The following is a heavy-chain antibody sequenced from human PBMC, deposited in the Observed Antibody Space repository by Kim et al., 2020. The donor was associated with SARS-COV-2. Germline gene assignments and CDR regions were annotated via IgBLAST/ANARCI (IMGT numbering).Heavy chain of an antibody. CDR1: GFSFSDFY. Sequence: GGSLRLSCAASGFSFSDFYMSWIRQAPGKALEWVSYISSSASTIYYADSVKGRFTISRDNAKNSVYLQMNSLRVEDTAIYYCARSSSNWVKAFDLWGQGTLVTVSS. CDR2: ISSSASTI. CDR3: ARSSSNWVKAFDL. V-gene: IGHV3-11*01. D-gene: IGHD2-2*01. J-gene: IGHJ4*02.